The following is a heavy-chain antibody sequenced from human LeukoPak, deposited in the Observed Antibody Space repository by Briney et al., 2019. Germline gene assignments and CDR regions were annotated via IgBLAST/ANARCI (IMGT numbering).Heavy chain of an antibody. V-gene: IGHV3-33*06. CDR1: GFTFSSYG. CDR3: AKDFSSGYYYVGNWFDP. Sequence: PGGSLRLSCAASGFTFSSYGMHWVRQAPGKGLEWVAVIWYDGSNKYYADSVKGRFTISRDNSKNTLYLQMNSLRAEDTAVYYCAKDFSSGYYYVGNWFDPWGQGTLVTVSS. D-gene: IGHD3-22*01. CDR2: IWYDGSNK. J-gene: IGHJ5*02.